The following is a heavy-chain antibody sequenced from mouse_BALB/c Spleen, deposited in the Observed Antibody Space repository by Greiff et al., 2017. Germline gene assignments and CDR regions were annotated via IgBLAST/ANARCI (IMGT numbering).Heavy chain of an antibody. Sequence: QVQLKESGPELVKPGASVKISCKASGYAFSSSWMNWVKQRPGQGLEWIGRIYPGDGDTNYNGKFKGKATLTADKSSSTAYMQLSSLTSVDSAVYFCARGSYPAMDYWGQGTSVTVSS. V-gene: IGHV1-82*01. CDR1: GYAFSSSW. CDR3: ARGSYPAMDY. CDR2: IYPGDGDT. D-gene: IGHD2-10*01. J-gene: IGHJ4*01.